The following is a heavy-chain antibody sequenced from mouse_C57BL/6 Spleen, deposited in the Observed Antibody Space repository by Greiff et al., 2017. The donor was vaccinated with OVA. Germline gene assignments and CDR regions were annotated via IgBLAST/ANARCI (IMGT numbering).Heavy chain of an antibody. Sequence: QVQLQQPGAELVQPGASVKLSCKASGYTFTSYWMPWVKQRPGQGLEWIGEIYPSDTYTNYNQKFKGKTTLTVDTSSSTAYMQLSSLTSEDSADYYCARKKTGMGFDYWGQGTTLTVSS. CDR3: ARKKTGMGFDY. D-gene: IGHD4-1*01. J-gene: IGHJ2*01. CDR2: IYPSDTYT. V-gene: IGHV1-50*01. CDR1: GYTFTSYW.